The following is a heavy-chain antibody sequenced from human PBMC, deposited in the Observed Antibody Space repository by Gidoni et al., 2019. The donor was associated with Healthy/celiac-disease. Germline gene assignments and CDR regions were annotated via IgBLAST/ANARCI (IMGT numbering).Heavy chain of an antibody. V-gene: IGHV4-34*01. CDR2: INHSGST. CDR3: ASRVFYYYYGMDV. Sequence: QVQLQQWGAGLLKPSETLSLTCAVYGGSFSGYYWSWIRQPPGKGLEWIGEINHSGSTNYNPSLKSRVTISVDTSKNQFSLKLSSVTAADTAVYYCASRVFYYYYGMDVWGQGTTVTVSS. J-gene: IGHJ6*02. CDR1: GGSFSGYY.